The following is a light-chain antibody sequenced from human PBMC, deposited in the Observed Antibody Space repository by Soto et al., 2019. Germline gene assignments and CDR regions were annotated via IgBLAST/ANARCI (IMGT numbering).Light chain of an antibody. Sequence: QPVLTQSASASASVGTSVKLTCSLSSGHSSYAIAWYQQQPEKGPRYLMKLNGDGSHSKGDGIPDRFSGSSSGAERYLTISSLQSEDEADYYCQTWGTGIHVVFGGGTKLTV. V-gene: IGLV4-69*01. CDR2: LNGDGSH. J-gene: IGLJ2*01. CDR1: SGHSSYA. CDR3: QTWGTGIHVV.